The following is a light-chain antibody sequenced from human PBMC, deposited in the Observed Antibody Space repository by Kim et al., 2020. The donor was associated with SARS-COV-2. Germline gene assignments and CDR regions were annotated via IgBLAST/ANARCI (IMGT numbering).Light chain of an antibody. CDR1: QSVGTT. CDR2: SAS. CDR3: QQHNNWPYT. J-gene: IGKJ2*01. V-gene: IGKV3-15*01. Sequence: SVSPGERATLSGRASQSVGTTLVWYQQKAGQAPRLLIYSASAGATGVPARFSGSGSGTEFTLTISSPQPEDSAVYYCQQHNNWPYTLGQGTKLEI.